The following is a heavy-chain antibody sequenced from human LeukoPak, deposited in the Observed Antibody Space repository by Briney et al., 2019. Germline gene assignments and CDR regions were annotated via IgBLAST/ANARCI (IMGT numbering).Heavy chain of an antibody. D-gene: IGHD3-22*01. CDR1: GFTFSSYG. CDR3: AKNGDSSGYYSVDY. Sequence: PGRSLRLSCAASGFTFSSYGMHWVRQAPGKGLEWVAVMSYDGSNKYYADSVKGRFTISRDNSKNTLYLQMNSLRAEDTAVYYCAKNGDSSGYYSVDYWGQGTLVTVSS. J-gene: IGHJ4*02. CDR2: MSYDGSNK. V-gene: IGHV3-30*18.